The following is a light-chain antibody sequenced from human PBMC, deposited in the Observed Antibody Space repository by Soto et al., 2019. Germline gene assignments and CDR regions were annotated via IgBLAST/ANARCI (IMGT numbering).Light chain of an antibody. V-gene: IGKV1-5*03. Sequence: DIQMTQSPSTLSASVGDRVTITCRASQSISSWLAWYQQKPGKAPKLLIYKASSLESGVPSRFSGSGSGTEFPLNISSLQPDDFATYYCQQYNSYLTFCQGTKVEIK. J-gene: IGKJ1*01. CDR3: QQYNSYLT. CDR1: QSISSW. CDR2: KAS.